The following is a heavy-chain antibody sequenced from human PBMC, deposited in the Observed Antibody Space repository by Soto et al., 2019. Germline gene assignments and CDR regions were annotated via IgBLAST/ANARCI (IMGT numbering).Heavy chain of an antibody. CDR2: VYYSGST. J-gene: IGHJ5*02. V-gene: IGHV4-59*01. CDR3: ARGFQGSSHDGFDP. CDR1: GGSISSYY. D-gene: IGHD1-1*01. Sequence: SETLSLTCTVSGGSISSYYWNWIRQPPGKGLEWIGYVYYSGSTNYNPSLKSRVTISVDTSKNQFSLKLSSVTAADTAVYYCARGFQGSSHDGFDPWGQGTLVTSPQ.